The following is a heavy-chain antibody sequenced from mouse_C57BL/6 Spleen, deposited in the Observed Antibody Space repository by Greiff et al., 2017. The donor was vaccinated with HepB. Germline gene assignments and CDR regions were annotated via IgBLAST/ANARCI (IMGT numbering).Heavy chain of an antibody. J-gene: IGHJ3*01. CDR1: GYTFTSYD. D-gene: IGHD2-2*01. Sequence: QVQLKESGPELVKPGASVKLSCKASGYTFTSYDINWVKQRPGQGLEWIGWIYPRDGSTKYNEKFKGKATLTVDTSSSTAYMELHSLTSEDSAVYFCARGAIYYGYDGFAYWGQGTLVTVSA. CDR2: IYPRDGST. V-gene: IGHV1-85*01. CDR3: ARGAIYYGYDGFAY.